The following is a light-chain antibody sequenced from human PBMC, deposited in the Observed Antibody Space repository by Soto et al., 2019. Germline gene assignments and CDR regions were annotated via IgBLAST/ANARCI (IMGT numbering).Light chain of an antibody. V-gene: IGLV4-60*03. CDR1: SGHRSYI. CDR3: ETWDSNTEV. CDR2: LEGSGNY. J-gene: IGLJ2*01. Sequence: QPVLTQSSSASASLGSSVKLTCTLSSGHRSYIIAWHQQQPGKAPRYLMKLEGSGNYNKGSGVPDRFSGSSSGADRYLTISNLQSEDEADYCCETWDSNTEVFGGGTKLTVL.